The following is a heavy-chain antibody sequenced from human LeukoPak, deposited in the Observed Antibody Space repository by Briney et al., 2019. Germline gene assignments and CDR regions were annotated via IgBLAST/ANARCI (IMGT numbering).Heavy chain of an antibody. CDR3: ARDECLGELSFCQSDY. V-gene: IGHV4-59*08. D-gene: IGHD3-16*02. CDR2: IYYSGST. CDR1: GGSINSYY. Sequence: PSETLSLTCTVSGGSINSYYWSWTRQPPGKGLEWIAYIYYSGSTSYNPSLKSRVTISVDTSKNQFSLKLSSVTAADTAVYYCARDECLGELSFCQSDYWGQGTLVTVSS. J-gene: IGHJ4*02.